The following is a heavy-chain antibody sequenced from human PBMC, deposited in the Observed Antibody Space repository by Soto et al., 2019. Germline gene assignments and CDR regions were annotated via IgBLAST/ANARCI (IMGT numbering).Heavy chain of an antibody. J-gene: IGHJ6*02. CDR3: ARREPQYSSDSGYYYYGMGV. CDR1: GYSFTSYW. D-gene: IGHD6-19*01. V-gene: IGHV5-10-1*01. CDR2: IDPSDSYT. Sequence: WESLKISCKGSGYSFTSYWISWVRQMPGKGLEWMGRIDPSDSYTNYSPSFQGHVTISADKSISTAYLQWSSLKASDTAMYYCARREPQYSSDSGYYYYGMGVWGQGTTVTVSS.